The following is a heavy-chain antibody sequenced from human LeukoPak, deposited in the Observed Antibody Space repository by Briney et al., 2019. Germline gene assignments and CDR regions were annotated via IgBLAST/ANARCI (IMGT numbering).Heavy chain of an antibody. Sequence: PGGSLRLSCAASGFTFSSYAMSWVRQAPGKGLEWVSAISGSGGSTYHADSVKGRFTISRDNSKNTLYLQMNSLRAEDTAVYYCAKGPLSWGPTLWDYWGQGTLVTVSS. CDR2: ISGSGGST. CDR3: AKGPLSWGPTLWDY. J-gene: IGHJ4*02. V-gene: IGHV3-23*01. D-gene: IGHD1-26*01. CDR1: GFTFSSYA.